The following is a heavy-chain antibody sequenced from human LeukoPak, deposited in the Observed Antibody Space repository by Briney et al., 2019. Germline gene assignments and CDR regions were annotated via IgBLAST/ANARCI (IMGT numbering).Heavy chain of an antibody. D-gene: IGHD1-14*01. Sequence: SQTLSLPCTVSGGSISSGGYYWSWIRQHPGKGLEWIGYIYYSGSTYYNPSLKSRVTISVDTSKNQFSLKLSSVTAADTAVYYCARGTVPGNQGYSPPYGMDVWGQGTTVTVSS. J-gene: IGHJ6*02. V-gene: IGHV4-31*03. CDR3: ARGTVPGNQGYSPPYGMDV. CDR2: IYYSGST. CDR1: GGSISSGGYY.